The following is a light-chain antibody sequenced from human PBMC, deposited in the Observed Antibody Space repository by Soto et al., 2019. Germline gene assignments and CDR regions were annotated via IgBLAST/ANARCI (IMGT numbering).Light chain of an antibody. CDR3: QQFFDYPLT. CDR2: DAS. Sequence: AIQLTQSPSSLSASVGDRVTITCRAGQDISTLFAWYQQKPGKAPKLLIYDASTLESGVPSRFSGSGSGTDFALTISSLQPEDFATYYCQQFFDYPLTFGGGTKVDIK. J-gene: IGKJ4*01. CDR1: QDISTL. V-gene: IGKV1D-13*01.